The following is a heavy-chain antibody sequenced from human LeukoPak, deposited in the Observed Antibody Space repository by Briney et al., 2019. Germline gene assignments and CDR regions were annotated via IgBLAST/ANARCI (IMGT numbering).Heavy chain of an antibody. D-gene: IGHD3/OR15-3a*01. CDR3: TRGLVADYYYYYMDV. CDR2: INTDGTKT. Sequence: GGSLRLSCAASGFTLSYYWIYWVRQAPGTGLVWVSRINTDGTKTLYADSVKGRFIISRDNAKNTLYLQMNTLRTDDTAVYYCTRGLVADYYYYYMDVWGKGTTVTVSS. CDR1: GFTLSYYW. J-gene: IGHJ6*03. V-gene: IGHV3-74*01.